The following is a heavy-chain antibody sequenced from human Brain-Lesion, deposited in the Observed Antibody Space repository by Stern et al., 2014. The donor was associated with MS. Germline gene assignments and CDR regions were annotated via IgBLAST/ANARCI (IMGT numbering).Heavy chain of an antibody. CDR3: ARGRVVPGFQYYATDV. CDR1: GGSISSGGYY. CDR2: IFNSGTT. V-gene: IGHV4-61*02. Sequence: VQLVESGPGLVKPSQTLSLSCTVSGGSISSGGYYWSWIRQPAGKGLEWIGRIFNSGTTSYTPPLKVRVPISIDPSKNQFSLRLNPMTAADTAVYYCARGRVVPGFQYYATDVWGQGTTVIVSS. D-gene: IGHD2-2*01. J-gene: IGHJ6*02.